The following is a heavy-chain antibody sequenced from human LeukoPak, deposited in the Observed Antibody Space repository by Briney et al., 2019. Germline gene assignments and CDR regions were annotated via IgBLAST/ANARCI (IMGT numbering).Heavy chain of an antibody. CDR3: ARGPAGGLYYFDY. V-gene: IGHV4-61*02. D-gene: IGHD4-23*01. CDR2: IYTSGST. Sequence: SQTLSLTCTVSGGSISSGSYYWSWIRQPAGKGLEWIGRIYTSGSTNYNPSLKSRVTISVDTSKNQFSLKLSSVTAADTAVYYCARGPAGGLYYFDYWGQGTLVTVSS. J-gene: IGHJ4*02. CDR1: GGSISSGSYY.